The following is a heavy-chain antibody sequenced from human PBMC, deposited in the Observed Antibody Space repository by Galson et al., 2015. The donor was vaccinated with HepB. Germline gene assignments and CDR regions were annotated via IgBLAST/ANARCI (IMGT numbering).Heavy chain of an antibody. CDR2: IYYTGST. D-gene: IGHD2-8*01. V-gene: IGHV4-59*01. CDR1: GGSISTYY. CDR3: ARSSGTSNGDLQH. J-gene: IGHJ1*01. Sequence: ETLSLTCTVSGGSISTYYWSWVRQPPGKGLEWIGYIYYTGSTNYNSSLKSLVTISVDTCKNQCSLSLNSVTAADTAVYYCARSSGTSNGDLQHWGQGILVSVSS.